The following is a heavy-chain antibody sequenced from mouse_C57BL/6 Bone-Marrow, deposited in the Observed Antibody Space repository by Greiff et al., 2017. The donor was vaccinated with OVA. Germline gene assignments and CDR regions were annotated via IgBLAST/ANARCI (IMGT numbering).Heavy chain of an antibody. D-gene: IGHD1-1*01. CDR2: ISSGGSYT. CDR1: GFTFSSYG. CDR3: ARGTTVFDY. J-gene: IGHJ2*01. Sequence: EVQLVESGGDLVKPGGYLKLSCAASGFTFSSYGMSWVRQTPDKRLEWVATISSGGSYTYYPDSVKGRFTISRDNAKNTLYLQMSSLKSEDTAMYYCARGTTVFDYWGQGTTLTVSS. V-gene: IGHV5-6*01.